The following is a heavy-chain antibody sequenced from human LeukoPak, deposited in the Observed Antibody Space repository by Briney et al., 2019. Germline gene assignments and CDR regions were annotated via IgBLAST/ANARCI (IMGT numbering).Heavy chain of an antibody. CDR1: GYSLADYG. V-gene: IGHV1-18*01. Sequence: GASVKVSCKASGYSLADYGINWVRQAPGQGLEWMGWISAYNGNTNYAQKLQGRVTMTTDTSTSTAYMELRSLRSDDTAVYYCARDRRRITSQNTVRMADYWGQGTLVTVSS. J-gene: IGHJ4*02. CDR2: ISAYNGNT. D-gene: IGHD1-14*01. CDR3: ARDRRRITSQNTVRMADY.